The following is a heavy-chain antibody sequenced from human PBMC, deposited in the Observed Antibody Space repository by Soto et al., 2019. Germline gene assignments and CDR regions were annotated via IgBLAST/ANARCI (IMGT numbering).Heavy chain of an antibody. CDR3: ARGGAIAARDYYYYYGMDV. V-gene: IGHV4-59*12. CDR1: GGSISSYY. CDR2: IYYSGST. Sequence: SETLSLTCTVSGGSISSYYWSWIRQPPGKGLEWIGYIYYSGSTNYNPSLKSRVTISVDTSKNQFSLKLSSVTAADTAVYYCARGGAIAARDYYYYYGMDVWGQGTTVTVSS. J-gene: IGHJ6*02. D-gene: IGHD6-6*01.